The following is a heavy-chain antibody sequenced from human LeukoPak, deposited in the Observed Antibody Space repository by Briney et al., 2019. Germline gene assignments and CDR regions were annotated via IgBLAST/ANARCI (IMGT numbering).Heavy chain of an antibody. V-gene: IGHV3-30*18. CDR3: AKDRSSTWAVDY. D-gene: IGHD6-13*01. CDR1: GFTFSSYW. Sequence: PGGSLRLSCAASGFTFSSYWMSWVRQAPGKGLEWVAFISSDRNNEYYADSVKGRFTISRDNSKNTLYLQMNGLRAEDTAVYYCAKDRSSTWAVDYWGQGTLVTVSS. J-gene: IGHJ4*02. CDR2: ISSDRNNE.